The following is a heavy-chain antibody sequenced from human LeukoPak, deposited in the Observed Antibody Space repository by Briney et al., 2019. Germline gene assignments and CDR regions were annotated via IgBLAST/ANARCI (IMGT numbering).Heavy chain of an antibody. J-gene: IGHJ4*02. Sequence: SETLSLTCTVSGGSISSGSYYWSWIRQPAGKGLEWIGRIYTSGSTNYNPSLKSRVTITVDTSKNQFSLKLSSVTAADTAVYYCARSEYYYGSGSYYTFDYWGQGTLVTVSS. V-gene: IGHV4-61*02. CDR1: GGSISSGSYY. CDR2: IYTSGST. D-gene: IGHD3-10*01. CDR3: ARSEYYYGSGSYYTFDY.